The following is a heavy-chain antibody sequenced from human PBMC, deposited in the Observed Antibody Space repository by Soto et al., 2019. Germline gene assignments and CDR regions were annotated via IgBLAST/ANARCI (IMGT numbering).Heavy chain of an antibody. CDR3: ARQRRRARDYYGSGSYFINEKYYGMDV. J-gene: IGHJ6*02. CDR2: ISYDGSNK. V-gene: IGHV3-30-3*01. Sequence: GGSLRLSCAASGFTFSSYAMHWVRQAPGKGLEWVAVISYDGSNKYYADSVKGRFTISRDNSKNTLYLQMNSLRAEDTAVYYCARQRRRARDYYGSGSYFINEKYYGMDVWGQGTTVTVSS. CDR1: GFTFSSYA. D-gene: IGHD3-10*01.